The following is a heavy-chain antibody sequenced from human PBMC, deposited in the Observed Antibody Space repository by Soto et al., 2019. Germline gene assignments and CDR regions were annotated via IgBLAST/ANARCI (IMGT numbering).Heavy chain of an antibody. CDR3: ARDGVVVVPAAMDYYGMDV. Sequence: SETLSLTCGVSGDSISSGYYWAWIRQTPGKGLEWVASIYHSGSTYYNPSLKSRVTISVDTSKNQFSLKLSSVTAADTAVYYCARDGVVVVPAAMDYYGMDVWGQGTTVTVSS. D-gene: IGHD2-2*01. CDR1: GDSISSGYY. J-gene: IGHJ6*02. V-gene: IGHV4-38-2*02. CDR2: IYHSGST.